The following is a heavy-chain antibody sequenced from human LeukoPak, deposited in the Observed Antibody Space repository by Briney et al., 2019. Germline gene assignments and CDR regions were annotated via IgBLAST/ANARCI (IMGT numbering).Heavy chain of an antibody. CDR2: INHSGST. D-gene: IGHD3-22*01. CDR1: GYSISSGYY. V-gene: IGHV4-38-2*02. CDR3: ARHKRYYYDSSGYQMDY. Sequence: PSETLSLTCTVSGYSISSGYYWGWIRQPPGKGLEWIGEINHSGSTNYNPSLKSRVTISVDTSKNQFSLKLSSVTAADTAVYYCARHKRYYYDSSGYQMDYWGQGTLVTVSS. J-gene: IGHJ4*02.